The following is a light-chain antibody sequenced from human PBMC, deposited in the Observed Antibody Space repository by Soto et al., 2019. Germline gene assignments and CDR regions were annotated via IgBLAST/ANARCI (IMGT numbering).Light chain of an antibody. V-gene: IGKV2-28*01. CDR1: ESLLHRNGNTL. CDR3: MQSLQTPRT. Sequence: DIVLTQSPLSLTVTPGEPASISCTSSESLLHRNGNTLLDWYLQKPGQSPQLLIYLVSRRASGVPDRFSGGGSGTNFTLKISRVEAEDVGVYYCMQSLQTPRTFGQGTKVEIK. CDR2: LVS. J-gene: IGKJ1*01.